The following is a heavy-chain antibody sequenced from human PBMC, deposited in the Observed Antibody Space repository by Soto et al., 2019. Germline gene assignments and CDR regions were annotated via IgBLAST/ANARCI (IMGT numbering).Heavy chain of an antibody. J-gene: IGHJ3*02. CDR2: IYYSGST. V-gene: IGHV4-59*01. Sequence: LSLTCTVSGGSISRYYWSWIRQPPGKGLEWIGYIYYSGSTTYNPSLKSRVTISVDTSKNQFSLKLSSVTAADTAVYYCAREGSSGSYYGAFDIWGQGTMVTVSS. CDR1: GGSISRYY. CDR3: AREGSSGSYYGAFDI. D-gene: IGHD1-26*01.